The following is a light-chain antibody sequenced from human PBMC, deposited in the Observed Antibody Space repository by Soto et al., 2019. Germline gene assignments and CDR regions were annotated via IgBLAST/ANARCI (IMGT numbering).Light chain of an antibody. J-gene: IGKJ5*01. CDR1: QSVSSN. V-gene: IGKV3-20*01. CDR2: DAS. CDR3: QQYGSSLLT. Sequence: EILFTHSPATLSLSPGETATQSCRASQSVSSNLACYQQKPGQAPRLLIYDASNRATGIPARFSGSGCGTDFTLTISRLEPEDFAVYYCQQYGSSLLTFGQGTRLEI.